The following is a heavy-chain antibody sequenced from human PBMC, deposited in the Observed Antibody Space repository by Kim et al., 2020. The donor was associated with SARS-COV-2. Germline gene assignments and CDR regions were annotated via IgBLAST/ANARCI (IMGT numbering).Heavy chain of an antibody. CDR2: ISSYSGQT. D-gene: IGHD6-13*01. Sequence: ASVKVSCKTSGYTFTSNSVSWVRQAPGQGLEWMGWISSYSGQTNYAQKLQGRVTMTTDTSTSTAYMELRTLRSDDTAVYFCARDRGQQLVTGVFDDWGQGTLVTFSS. J-gene: IGHJ4*02. CDR3: ARDRGQQLVTGVFDD. V-gene: IGHV1-18*04. CDR1: GYTFTSNS.